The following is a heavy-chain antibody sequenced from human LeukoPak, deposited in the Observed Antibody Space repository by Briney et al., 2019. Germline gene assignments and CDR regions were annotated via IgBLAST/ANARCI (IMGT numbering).Heavy chain of an antibody. J-gene: IGHJ3*02. V-gene: IGHV4-59*12. CDR3: ARDKWEPRYAFDI. D-gene: IGHD1-26*01. CDR1: GGSISSYY. Sequence: PSETLSLTCTVSGGSISSYYWSWIRQPPGKGLEWIGYIYYSGSTNYNPSLKSRVTISVDKSKTQFSLKLSSVTAADTAVYYCARDKWEPRYAFDIWGPGTMVTVYS. CDR2: IYYSGST.